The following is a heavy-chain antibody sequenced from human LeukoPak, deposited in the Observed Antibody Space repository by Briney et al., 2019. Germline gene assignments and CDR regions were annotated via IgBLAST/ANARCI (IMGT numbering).Heavy chain of an antibody. V-gene: IGHV4-34*01. CDR3: ASYDSSGYYSGFGY. J-gene: IGHJ4*02. Sequence: PSETLSLTCAVYGGSFSGYYWSWIRQPPGKGLEWIGEINHSGSTNYNPSLKSRVTISVDTSKNQFSLKLSSVTAAETAVYYCASYDSSGYYSGFGYWGQGTLVTVSS. CDR1: GGSFSGYY. D-gene: IGHD3-22*01. CDR2: INHSGST.